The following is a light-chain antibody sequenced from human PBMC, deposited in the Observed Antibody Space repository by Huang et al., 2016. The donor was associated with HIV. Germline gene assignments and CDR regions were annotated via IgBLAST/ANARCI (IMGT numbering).Light chain of an antibody. CDR3: QQYSSYIQWT. CDR1: QSVRSW. J-gene: IGKJ1*01. V-gene: IGKV1-5*03. CDR2: QAS. Sequence: DIQMTQSPSTLSASVGDRVTIICRASQSVRSWLAWYQQKPGKAPKLLIYQASTLQNGVPSRFSVSGSGTEFTLTIRSLQPDDFATYYCQQYSSYIQWTFGQGTKVEI.